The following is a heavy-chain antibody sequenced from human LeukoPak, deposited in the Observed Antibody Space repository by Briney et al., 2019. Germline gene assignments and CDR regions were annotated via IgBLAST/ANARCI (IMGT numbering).Heavy chain of an antibody. J-gene: IGHJ3*01. V-gene: IGHV3-53*01. D-gene: IGHD3-10*01. CDR3: TKSGPPDPF. CDR2: LYSGGNT. CDR1: GLTVNFND. Sequence: GGSLRLSCAVSGLTVNFNDMSWVRQAPGKRLEWVSVLYSGGNTYHADSAKGRFTISRDNSKNTLYLQMNSLRAEDTAMYYCTKSGPPDPFWGQGTMVTVSS.